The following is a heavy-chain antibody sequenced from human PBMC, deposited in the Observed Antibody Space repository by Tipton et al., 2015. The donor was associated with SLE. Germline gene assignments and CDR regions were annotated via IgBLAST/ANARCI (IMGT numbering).Heavy chain of an antibody. CDR1: GYSFTSYW. J-gene: IGHJ3*02. CDR3: ARSASIMITSGGVKNAFDI. CDR2: IYPGDSDT. V-gene: IGHV5-51*03. Sequence: QLVQSGAEVKKPGESLKISCKGSGYSFTSYWIGWVRQMPGKGLEWMGIIYPGDSDTRYSPSFQGQVTISADKSISTAYLQWSSLKASDTAMYYCARSASIMITSGGVKNAFDIWGQGTMVTVSS. D-gene: IGHD3-16*01.